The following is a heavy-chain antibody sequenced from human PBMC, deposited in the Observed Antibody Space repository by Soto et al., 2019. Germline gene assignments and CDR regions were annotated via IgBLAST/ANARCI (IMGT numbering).Heavy chain of an antibody. CDR1: GGSISSYY. J-gene: IGHJ4*02. Sequence: QVQLQESGPGLVKPSETLSLTCTVSGGSISSYYWSWIRQPPGKGLEWIGYIYYSGSTNYNPSLKSRVTISVDTSKNQFTLKLSSVTAADTAVYYCARLQLVGATVLSFDYWGQGTLVTVSS. D-gene: IGHD1-26*01. CDR2: IYYSGST. CDR3: ARLQLVGATVLSFDY. V-gene: IGHV4-59*08.